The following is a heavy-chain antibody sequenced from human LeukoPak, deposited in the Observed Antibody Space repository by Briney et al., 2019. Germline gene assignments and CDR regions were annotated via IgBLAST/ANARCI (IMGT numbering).Heavy chain of an antibody. CDR3: ARGCLAARQYYFDY. Sequence: GGSLRLSCAASGFTFSSYGMHWVRQAPGKGLEWVAVIWYDGSNKYYADSVKGRFTISRDNSKNTLYLQMNSLRAADTAVYYCARGCLAARQYYFDYWGQGTLVTVSS. D-gene: IGHD6-6*01. CDR1: GFTFSSYG. CDR2: IWYDGSNK. V-gene: IGHV3-33*01. J-gene: IGHJ4*02.